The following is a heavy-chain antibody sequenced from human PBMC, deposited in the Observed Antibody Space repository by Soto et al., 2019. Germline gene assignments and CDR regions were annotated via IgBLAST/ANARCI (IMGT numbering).Heavy chain of an antibody. J-gene: IGHJ4*02. D-gene: IGHD4-4*01. CDR3: ARGMTTVTTLDY. V-gene: IGHV4-30-2*01. CDR2: IYHSGST. CDR1: GGSISSGGYS. Sequence: QLQLHESGSVLVKPSQTLSLTCAVSGGSISSGGYSWSWIRQPPGKGLEWIGYIYHSGSTYYNPSLKSRVTISVDRSKNQFSLKLSSVTAAETAVYYCARGMTTVTTLDYWGQGTLVTVSS.